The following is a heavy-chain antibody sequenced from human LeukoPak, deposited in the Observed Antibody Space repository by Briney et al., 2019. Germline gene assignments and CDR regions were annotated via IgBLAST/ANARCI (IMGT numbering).Heavy chain of an antibody. CDR2: ISYDGSNK. Sequence: GGSLRLSCAASGFTFSTYAMHWVRQGPGKGQEWVAVISYDGSNKYYADSVKGRFTISRDNSKNTLYLQMNSLRAEDTAVYYCVKDRTGTYTLDYWGQGTLVTVSS. D-gene: IGHD3-10*01. V-gene: IGHV3-30-3*01. J-gene: IGHJ4*02. CDR1: GFTFSTYA. CDR3: VKDRTGTYTLDY.